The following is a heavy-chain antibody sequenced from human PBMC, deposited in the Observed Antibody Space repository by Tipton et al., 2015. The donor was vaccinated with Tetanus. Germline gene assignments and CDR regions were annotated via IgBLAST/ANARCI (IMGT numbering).Heavy chain of an antibody. D-gene: IGHD3-16*02. V-gene: IGHV4-4*07. Sequence: TLSLTCAVSGGSVTGYDWSWIRLPAGKGLEWIGRLYRDGTTINNPSLKSRVTMSLDTSKKQFSLKRTSVTAADTAVYFCVRDRYGGWFDPWGQGTLVTVSS. CDR3: VRDRYGGWFDP. CDR1: GGSVTGYD. J-gene: IGHJ5*02. CDR2: LYRDGTT.